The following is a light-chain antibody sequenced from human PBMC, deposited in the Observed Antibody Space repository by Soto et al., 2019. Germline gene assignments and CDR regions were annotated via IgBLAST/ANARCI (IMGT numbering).Light chain of an antibody. CDR1: QSVSSN. Sequence: EIVMTQSPATLSVSPGERATLSCRASQSVSSNLAWYQQKPGQAPRLLIYGASTRATGIPARFSGSGSGTAFTLPISSLQSEDFAVYYCQQYNNWSPITCGRGTRLEIK. CDR2: GAS. J-gene: IGKJ5*01. CDR3: QQYNNWSPIT. V-gene: IGKV3-15*01.